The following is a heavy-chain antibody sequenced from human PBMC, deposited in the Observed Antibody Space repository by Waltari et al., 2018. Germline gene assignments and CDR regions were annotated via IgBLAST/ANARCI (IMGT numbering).Heavy chain of an antibody. CDR3: ARRQLGGPLDP. D-gene: IGHD1-1*01. Sequence: QVHLVQSGAEVKKPGSSVKVSCKASRGTFRRYAITWVRQAPGQGLEWMGGLIPIFGAPNYAQRFQGRVTITADESTSTVYMELSSLKSEDTALYFCARRQLGGPLDPWGQGTLVTVSS. J-gene: IGHJ5*02. CDR1: RGTFRRYA. V-gene: IGHV1-69*12. CDR2: LIPIFGAP.